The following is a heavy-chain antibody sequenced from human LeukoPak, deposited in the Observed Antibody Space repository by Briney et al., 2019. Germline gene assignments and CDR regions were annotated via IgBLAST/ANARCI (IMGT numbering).Heavy chain of an antibody. CDR1: GFTFSSYE. Sequence: GGSLRLSCAASGFTFSSYEMNWVRQAPGKGLEWVSYISSSGSTIYYADSVKGRFTISRDNAKNSLYLQMNSLRAEDTAVYYFAKLGITMMGGVGGKGPTVTISS. D-gene: IGHD3-22*01. CDR2: ISSSGSTI. J-gene: IGHJ6*04. CDR3: AKLGITMMGGV. V-gene: IGHV3-48*03.